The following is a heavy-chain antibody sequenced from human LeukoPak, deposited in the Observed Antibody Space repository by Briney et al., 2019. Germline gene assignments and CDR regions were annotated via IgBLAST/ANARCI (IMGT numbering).Heavy chain of an antibody. CDR3: ASYSYYYDSSGYFDY. V-gene: IGHV4-59*01. D-gene: IGHD3-22*01. CDR2: IYYSGST. J-gene: IGHJ4*02. CDR1: GGSISSYY. Sequence: SGTLSLTCTVSGGSISSYYWSWIRQPPGKGLEWIGYIYYSGSTNYNPSLKSRVTISVDTSKNQFSLKLSSVTAADTAVYYCASYSYYYDSSGYFDYWGQGTLVTVSS.